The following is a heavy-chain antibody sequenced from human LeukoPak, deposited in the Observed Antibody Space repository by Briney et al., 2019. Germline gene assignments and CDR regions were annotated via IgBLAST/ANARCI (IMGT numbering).Heavy chain of an antibody. V-gene: IGHV1-8*01. CDR3: TRGSSGRRDN. D-gene: IGHD6-19*01. Sequence: ASVKVSCKASGYTFTSCDINWVRQATGQGLEWMGWMNPNSGNTGYGQSFQGRITMTRDISIGTAYMELSNLTSEDTAIYYCTRGSSGRRDNWGKGTLVTVSA. J-gene: IGHJ4*02. CDR2: MNPNSGNT. CDR1: GYTFTSCD.